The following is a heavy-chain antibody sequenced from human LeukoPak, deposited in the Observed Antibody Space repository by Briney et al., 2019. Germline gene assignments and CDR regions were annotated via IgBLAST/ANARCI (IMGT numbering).Heavy chain of an antibody. D-gene: IGHD2-21*02. CDR3: ARVRPDCGGDCYSGYYFDY. CDR2: ISAYNGNT. V-gene: IGHV1-18*01. Sequence: GASVKVSCKASRYTFTSYGISWVRRAPGQGLEWLGWISAYNGNTNYAQKLQGRVTMTTDTSTSTAYMELRSLRSDDTAVYYCARVRPDCGGDCYSGYYFDYWGQGTLVTVSS. CDR1: RYTFTSYG. J-gene: IGHJ4*02.